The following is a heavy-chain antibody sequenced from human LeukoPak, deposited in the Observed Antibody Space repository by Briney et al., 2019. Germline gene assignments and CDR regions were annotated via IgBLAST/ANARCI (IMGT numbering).Heavy chain of an antibody. J-gene: IGHJ4*02. V-gene: IGHV4-61*02. CDR1: GGSISSGSNY. Sequence: PSETLSLTCTVSGGSISSGSNYWSWIRQPAGKGLEWIVRIFSSGDTNYNPSLKSRVTMSVDTSKNQFSLKVNSVTAADTAVYYCARIYPALFDDWGQGILVTVSS. CDR2: IFSSGDT. CDR3: ARIYPALFDD. D-gene: IGHD3-16*02.